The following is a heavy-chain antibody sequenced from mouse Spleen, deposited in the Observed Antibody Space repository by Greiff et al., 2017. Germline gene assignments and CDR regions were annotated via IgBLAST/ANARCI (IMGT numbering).Heavy chain of an antibody. J-gene: IGHJ3*01. V-gene: IGHV2-2*01. D-gene: IGHD2-4*01. Sequence: QVQLKESGPGLVQPSQSLSITCTVSGFSLTSYGVHWVRQSPGKGLEWLGVIWSGGSTDYNAAFISRLSISKDNSKSQVFFKMNSLQADDTAIYYCARNGGYYDYEDWFAYWGQGTLVTVSA. CDR3: ARNGGYYDYEDWFAY. CDR1: GFSLTSYG. CDR2: IWSGGST.